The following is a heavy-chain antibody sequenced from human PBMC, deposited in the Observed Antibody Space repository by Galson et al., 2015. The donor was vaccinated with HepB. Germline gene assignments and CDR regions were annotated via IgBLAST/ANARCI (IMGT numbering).Heavy chain of an antibody. CDR2: MNPNSGNT. CDR1: GYTFTSYD. CDR3: ARANYDFWSEYYYYYYMDV. Sequence: SVKVSCKASGYTFTSYDINWVRQATGQGLEWMGWMNPNSGNTGYAQKFQGRVTMTRNTSISTTYMELTSLRSEGTAVYYCARANYDFWSEYYYYYYMDVWGKGTTVTVSS. V-gene: IGHV1-8*01. D-gene: IGHD3-3*01. J-gene: IGHJ6*03.